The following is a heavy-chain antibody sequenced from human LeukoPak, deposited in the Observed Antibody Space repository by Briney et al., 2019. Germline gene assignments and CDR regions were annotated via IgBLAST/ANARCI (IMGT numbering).Heavy chain of an antibody. D-gene: IGHD3-3*01. J-gene: IGHJ4*02. CDR3: ARAITIFGVVIISEFDY. CDR1: GGIFSSYA. Sequence: SVKVSCKASGGIFSSYAISWVRQAPGQGLEWMGRIIPIFGTANYAQKFQGRVTITTDEPTSTAYMELSSLRSEDTAVYYCARAITIFGVVIISEFDYWGQGTLVTVSS. V-gene: IGHV1-69*05. CDR2: IIPIFGTA.